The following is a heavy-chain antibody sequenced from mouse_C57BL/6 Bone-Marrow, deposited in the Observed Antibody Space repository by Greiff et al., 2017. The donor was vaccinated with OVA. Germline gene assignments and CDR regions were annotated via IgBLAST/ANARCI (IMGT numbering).Heavy chain of an antibody. D-gene: IGHD1-1*01. CDR1: GYTFTDYE. CDR3: TSDYGSSFYFDY. V-gene: IGHV1-15*01. CDR2: IDPETGGT. J-gene: IGHJ2*01. Sequence: QVQLQQSGAELVRPGASVTLSCKASGYTFTDYEMHWVKQTPVHGLEWIGAIDPETGGTAYNQKFKGKAILTADKSSSTAYLELRSLTSEDSAVYYGTSDYGSSFYFDYWGQGTTLTVSS.